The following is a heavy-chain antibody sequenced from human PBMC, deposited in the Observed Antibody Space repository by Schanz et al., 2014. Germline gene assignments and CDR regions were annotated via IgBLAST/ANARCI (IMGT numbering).Heavy chain of an antibody. V-gene: IGHV3-30*18. D-gene: IGHD5-18*01. CDR2: MSYDGSNK. CDR3: AKYGGGYSYGFVEY. CDR1: GFTFNNYG. Sequence: VQLVESGGGLVQPGGSLRLSCAASGFTFNNYGMHWVRQAPGKGLGWVAVMSYDGSNKYYADSVKGRFTISRDNSNNTLYLQMKSLRAEDTAVYYCAKYGGGYSYGFVEYWGQGILVTVSS. J-gene: IGHJ4*02.